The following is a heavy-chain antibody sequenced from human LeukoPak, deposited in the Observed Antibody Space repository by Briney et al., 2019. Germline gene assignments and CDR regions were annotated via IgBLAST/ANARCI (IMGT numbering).Heavy chain of an antibody. V-gene: IGHV3-48*03. CDR1: GFTFSNYE. CDR2: ISSSGSAK. CDR3: ARDGVRGVRDAFDF. J-gene: IGHJ3*01. Sequence: GGSLRLSCTVSGFTFSNYEMTWVRQAPGKGLEWVSYISSSGSAKYYADSVKGRFTISRDNAERSLYLQMNSLRAEDTTVYYCARDGVRGVRDAFDFWGQGTRVTVFS. D-gene: IGHD3-10*01.